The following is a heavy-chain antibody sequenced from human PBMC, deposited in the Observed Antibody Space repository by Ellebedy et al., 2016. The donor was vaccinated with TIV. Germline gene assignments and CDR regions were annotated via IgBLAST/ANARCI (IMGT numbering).Heavy chain of an antibody. CDR2: MNPHGNT. CDR3: ARYISGSGFHH. CDR1: GDTFTNFD. V-gene: IGHV1-8*02. J-gene: IGHJ4*02. Sequence: ASVKVSCXASGDTFTNFDINWVRQAAGQGLEWMGWMNPHGNTGYAQKFLGRVTLSRDTSISTAYMGLSSLRSEDTAVYYFARYISGSGFHHWGQGTLVTVSS. D-gene: IGHD5-18*01.